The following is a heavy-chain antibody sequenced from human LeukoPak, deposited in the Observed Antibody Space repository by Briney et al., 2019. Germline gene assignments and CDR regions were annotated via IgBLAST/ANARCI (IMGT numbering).Heavy chain of an antibody. CDR2: INPSGGST. D-gene: IGHD3-22*01. Sequence: ASVKVSCKASGYTFTSYYMHWVRQAPGQGLEWMGIINPSGGSTSYAQKFQGRVTMTRDTSTSTVYMELSSLRSEDTAVYYCARDNYYDSSGYSYFDYWGQGTLVTVSS. V-gene: IGHV1-46*01. J-gene: IGHJ4*02. CDR1: GYTFTSYY. CDR3: ARDNYYDSSGYSYFDY.